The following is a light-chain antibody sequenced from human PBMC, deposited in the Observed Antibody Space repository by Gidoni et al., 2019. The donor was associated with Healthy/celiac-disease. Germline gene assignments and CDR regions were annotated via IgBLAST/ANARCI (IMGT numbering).Light chain of an antibody. CDR3: QQYDNRPPRT. Sequence: DIQMTKSPSSLSASVGDRVTITCQASQDISNYLNWYQQKPGKAPKLLIYDASNLETGVQSRFSGSGSGTDFTFTISSLQPEDIATYYGQQYDNRPPRTFGGGTKVEIK. J-gene: IGKJ4*01. V-gene: IGKV1-33*01. CDR2: DAS. CDR1: QDISNY.